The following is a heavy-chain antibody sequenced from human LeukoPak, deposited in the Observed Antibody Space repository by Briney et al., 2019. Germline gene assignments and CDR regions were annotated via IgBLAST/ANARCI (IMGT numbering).Heavy chain of an antibody. CDR3: ASFGAFDV. CDR2: TYYSGNT. D-gene: IGHD2/OR15-2a*01. CDR1: SGSVKSGDHY. Sequence: SRTLSLTCTVSSGSVKSGDHYWTWIRQHPGKGLEWIGYTYYSGNTYYNPSLKSRVTISVDTSKNQFSLTLNSVSAADTAVYYCASFGAFDVWGQGTMVTVSS. J-gene: IGHJ3*01. V-gene: IGHV4-31*03.